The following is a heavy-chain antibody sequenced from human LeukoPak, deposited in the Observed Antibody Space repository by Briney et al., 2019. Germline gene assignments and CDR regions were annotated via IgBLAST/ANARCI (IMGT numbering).Heavy chain of an antibody. Sequence: GGSLRLSCAASGFTFSSYSMNWACQAPGKGLEWVSSISASPYIYYADSVKDRFTISRDDSKNSLYLQMNSLRSEDTAVYYCARGGLSMQRRDLFDIWGQGTLVTVSS. V-gene: IGHV3-21*01. D-gene: IGHD2/OR15-2a*01. CDR1: GFTFSSYS. CDR3: ARGGLSMQRRDLFDI. CDR2: ISASPYI. J-gene: IGHJ3*02.